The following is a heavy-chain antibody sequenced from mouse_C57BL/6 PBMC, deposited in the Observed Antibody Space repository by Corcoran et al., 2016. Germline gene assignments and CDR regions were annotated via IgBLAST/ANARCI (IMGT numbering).Heavy chain of an antibody. D-gene: IGHD1-1*01. Sequence: QIQLVQSGPELKKPGETVKISCKASGYTFTTYGMSWVKQAPGKGLKWMGWINTYSGVPTYADDFKGRFAFSLETSASTAYLQINNLKNEDTATYFCAREGITTVVATGDAMDYWGQGTSVTVSS. CDR1: GYTFTTYG. CDR2: INTYSGVP. V-gene: IGHV9-3*01. J-gene: IGHJ4*01. CDR3: AREGITTVVATGDAMDY.